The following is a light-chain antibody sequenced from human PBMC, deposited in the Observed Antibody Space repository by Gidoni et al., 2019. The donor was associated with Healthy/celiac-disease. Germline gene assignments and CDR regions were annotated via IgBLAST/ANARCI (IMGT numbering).Light chain of an antibody. Sequence: DIVMTQSPDSLAVSRGERATINCKSSQSVLYSSNNKNYLAWYQQKPGQPPKLLIYWASTRESGVPDRFSGSGSGTDFTLTISSLQAEDVAVYYCQQYYSTPITFXXXTRLEIK. CDR2: WAS. CDR1: QSVLYSSNNKNY. J-gene: IGKJ5*01. V-gene: IGKV4-1*01. CDR3: QQYYSTPIT.